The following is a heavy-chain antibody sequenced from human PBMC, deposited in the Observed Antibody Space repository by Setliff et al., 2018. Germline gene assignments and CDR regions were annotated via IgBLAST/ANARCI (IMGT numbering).Heavy chain of an antibody. CDR3: ARARYSGYVDY. CDR1: GGSISSSSYY. J-gene: IGHJ4*02. CDR2: IYYSGST. D-gene: IGHD5-12*01. V-gene: IGHV4-39*07. Sequence: SETLSLTCTVSGGSISSSSYYWGWIRQPPGKGLEWIGSIYYSGSTYYNPSLKSRVTISVDTSKNQFSLKLSSVTAADTAVYYCARARYSGYVDYWGQGTLVTVSS.